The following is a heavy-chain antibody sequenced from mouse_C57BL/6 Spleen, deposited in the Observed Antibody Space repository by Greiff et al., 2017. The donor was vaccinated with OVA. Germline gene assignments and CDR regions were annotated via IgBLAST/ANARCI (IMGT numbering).Heavy chain of an antibody. CDR1: GYAFTNYL. V-gene: IGHV1-54*01. Sequence: VQLQQSGAELVRPGTSVKVSCKASGYAFTNYLIEWVKQRPGQGLEWIGVINPGSGGTNYNEKFKGKATLTADKSSSTAYMQLSSLTSEDSAVYFCARGDYGSSSWYFDVWGTGTTVTVSS. D-gene: IGHD1-1*01. J-gene: IGHJ1*03. CDR3: ARGDYGSSSWYFDV. CDR2: INPGSGGT.